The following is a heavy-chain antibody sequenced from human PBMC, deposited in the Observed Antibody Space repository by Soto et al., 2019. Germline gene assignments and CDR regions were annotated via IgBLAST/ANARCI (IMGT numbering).Heavy chain of an antibody. Sequence: GGSLRLSCAASGFTFSSYGMHWVRQAPGKGLEWVAVIWYDGSNKYYADSVKGRFTISRDNSKNTLYLQMNSLRAEDTAVYYCARDGDPQTYYYYGMDVWGQGTTVTVSS. V-gene: IGHV3-33*01. CDR2: IWYDGSNK. D-gene: IGHD7-27*01. CDR1: GFTFSSYG. CDR3: ARDGDPQTYYYYGMDV. J-gene: IGHJ6*02.